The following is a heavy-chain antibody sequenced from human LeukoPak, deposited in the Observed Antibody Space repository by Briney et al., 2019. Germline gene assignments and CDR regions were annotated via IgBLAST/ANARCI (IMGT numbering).Heavy chain of an antibody. V-gene: IGHV3-30*03. CDR1: GFIFSTYG. CDR3: ARDQYDTWSRRGNFDS. J-gene: IGHJ4*02. D-gene: IGHD3-3*01. Sequence: GGSLRLSCAASGFIFSTYGMHWVRQAPGKGLEWVAAISSHGSNKYFADSVKGRFTISRDNTKNSLYLQMNSLRAEDTAVFYCARDQYDTWSRRGNFDSWGQGTLVIVSS. CDR2: ISSHGSNK.